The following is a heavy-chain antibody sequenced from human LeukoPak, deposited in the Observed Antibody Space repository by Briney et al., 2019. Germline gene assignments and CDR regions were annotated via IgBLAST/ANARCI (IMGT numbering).Heavy chain of an antibody. Sequence: QTGGSLRLAFAASGFTFSSYWMDWVRQVPGKGLVWVSRINRDGSNTRYADSVKGRFTISRDNAKNTLYLQMNSLRAEDTAVYYCARDLELVYYDSSGYDYWGQGTLVIVSS. J-gene: IGHJ4*02. V-gene: IGHV3-74*01. CDR3: ARDLELVYYDSSGYDY. CDR1: GFTFSSYW. D-gene: IGHD3-22*01. CDR2: INRDGSNT.